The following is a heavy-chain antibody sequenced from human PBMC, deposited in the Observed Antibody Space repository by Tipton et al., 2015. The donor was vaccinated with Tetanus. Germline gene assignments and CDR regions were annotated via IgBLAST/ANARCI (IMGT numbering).Heavy chain of an antibody. CDR3: ACGSGYFDSSYHSPLDF. Sequence: TLSLTCTVSGGSISDKKYYWGWIRQAPGKGLEWIGYIQYNGITNYHPSLKSRVTISVDSSTSQFSLRLASVTAADTAVYYCACGSGYFDSSYHSPLDFWGRGTLVTVSS. J-gene: IGHJ4*02. CDR1: GGSISDKKYY. V-gene: IGHV4-61*05. D-gene: IGHD3-22*01. CDR2: IQYNGIT.